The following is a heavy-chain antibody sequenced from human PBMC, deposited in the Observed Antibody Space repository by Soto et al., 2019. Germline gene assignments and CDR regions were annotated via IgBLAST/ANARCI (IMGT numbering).Heavy chain of an antibody. CDR2: ISSSSSTI. CDR1: GFTFSSYS. V-gene: IGHV3-48*01. CDR3: ARDQYVAARPDWFDP. J-gene: IGHJ5*02. Sequence: GGSLRLSCAASGFTFSSYSMNWVRQAPGKGLEWVSYISSSSSTIYYADSVKGRFTISRDNAKNSLYLQMNSLRAEDTAVYYCARDQYVAARPDWFDPWGQGTLVTVSS. D-gene: IGHD6-6*01.